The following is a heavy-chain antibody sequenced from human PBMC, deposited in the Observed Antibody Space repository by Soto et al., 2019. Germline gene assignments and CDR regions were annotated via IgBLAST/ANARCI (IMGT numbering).Heavy chain of an antibody. V-gene: IGHV4-31*03. CDR1: GGSISSGGYY. D-gene: IGHD3-10*01. Sequence: QVQLQESGPGLVKPSQTLSLTCTVSGGSISSGGYYWSWIRQHPGKGLEWIGYIYYSGSTYYNPSLKSRVTISVDTSKNQFYLKLSSVTAADTAVYYCARDQGLMVGLRNWFDPWGQGTLVTVSS. CDR2: IYYSGST. J-gene: IGHJ5*02. CDR3: ARDQGLMVGLRNWFDP.